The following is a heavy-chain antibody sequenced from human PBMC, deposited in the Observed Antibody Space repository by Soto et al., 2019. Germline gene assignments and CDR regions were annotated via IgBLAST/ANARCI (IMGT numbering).Heavy chain of an antibody. D-gene: IGHD4-17*01. CDR2: IYYSGST. CDR1: GGSISSYY. Sequence: PSETLSLTCTVSGGSISSYYWSWIRQPPGKGLEWIGYIYYSGSTNYNPSLKSRVTISVDTSKNQFSLKLSSVTAADTAVYYCARNKKSRAVTTSDGYYYYGMDVWGQGTTVTVSS. CDR3: ARNKKSRAVTTSDGYYYYGMDV. V-gene: IGHV4-59*08. J-gene: IGHJ6*02.